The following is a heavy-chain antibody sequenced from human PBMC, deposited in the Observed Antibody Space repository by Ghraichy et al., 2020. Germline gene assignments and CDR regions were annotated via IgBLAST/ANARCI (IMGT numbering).Heavy chain of an antibody. D-gene: IGHD4-23*01. Sequence: GGSLRLSCVGSGFSFSGYSMNWVRQSPGKGLEWVSYITSSSRTKSYADSVKGRFTISRDNAQNSLYLQMNSLRDEDTAVCYCARGSRLVRFYYYDGMDVWGQGTTVPGS. CDR3: ARGSRLVRFYYYDGMDV. CDR1: GFSFSGYS. V-gene: IGHV3-48*02. J-gene: IGHJ6*02. CDR2: ITSSSRTK.